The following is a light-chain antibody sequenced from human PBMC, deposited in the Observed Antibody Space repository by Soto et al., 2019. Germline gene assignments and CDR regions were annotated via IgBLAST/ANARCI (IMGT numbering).Light chain of an antibody. CDR1: QSVGIN. CDR2: GAS. CDR3: QQYNDWPRT. V-gene: IGKV3-15*01. J-gene: IGKJ1*01. Sequence: EVVITQSPAILSLSPPERSTLSCRASQSVGINVAWYQQKPGQAPGLLIYGASTRATGSPDRFSASGSATEFTLTISSLLSEDFAVYYCQQYNDWPRTFGQGTKVDIK.